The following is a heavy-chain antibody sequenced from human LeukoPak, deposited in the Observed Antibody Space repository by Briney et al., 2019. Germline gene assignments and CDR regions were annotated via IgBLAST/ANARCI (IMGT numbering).Heavy chain of an antibody. CDR3: AISGSYSKYYYYYYMDV. Sequence: ASVKVSCKASGGTFSSYAISWVRQAPGQGLEWMGGIIPIFGTANYAQKFQGRVTITADESTSTAYMELSSLRSEDTAVYYCAISGSYSKYYYYYYMDVWGKGTTVTVSS. V-gene: IGHV1-69*13. CDR1: GGTFSSYA. CDR2: IIPIFGTA. D-gene: IGHD1-26*01. J-gene: IGHJ6*03.